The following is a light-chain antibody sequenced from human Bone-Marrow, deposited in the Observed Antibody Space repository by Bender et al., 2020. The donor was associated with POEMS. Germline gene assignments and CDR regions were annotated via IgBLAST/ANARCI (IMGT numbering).Light chain of an antibody. CDR2: STN. Sequence: QTVVNQEPAFSVSPGGTVTLTCGLNSGPVSTRHYPSWYQQTPGQAPRTLIYSTNTRSSGVPDRFSGYILGNKAALTIPGAQADDECDYYCVLYMGRGISVFGGGTRLTVL. J-gene: IGLJ3*02. V-gene: IGLV8-61*01. CDR1: SGPVSTRHY. CDR3: VLYMGRGISV.